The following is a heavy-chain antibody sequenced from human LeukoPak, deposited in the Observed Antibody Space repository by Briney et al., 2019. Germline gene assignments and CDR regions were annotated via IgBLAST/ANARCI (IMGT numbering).Heavy chain of an antibody. Sequence: SETLSLTCAVYGGSFSGYYWSWIRQPPGKGLEWIGEINHSGSTNYNPSLKSRVTISVDTSKNQSSLKLSSVTAADTAVYYCAPLPYCSGGSCSGDFDYWGQGTLVTVSS. CDR1: GGSFSGYY. CDR3: APLPYCSGGSCSGDFDY. J-gene: IGHJ4*02. D-gene: IGHD2-15*01. V-gene: IGHV4-34*01. CDR2: INHSGST.